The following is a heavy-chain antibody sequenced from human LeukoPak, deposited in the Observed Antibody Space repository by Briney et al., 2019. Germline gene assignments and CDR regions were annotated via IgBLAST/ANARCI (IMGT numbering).Heavy chain of an antibody. V-gene: IGHV4-39*07. CDR3: ARGLHYYYYYMDV. CDR1: GGSISSNGYY. CDR2: IYYSGGT. Sequence: SETLSLTCTVSGGSISSNGYYWAWFRQPPGKGLEWIGSIYYSGGTYYNPSLKSRVTISIDTSKNQFSLKLSSVTAADTAVYYCARGLHYYYYYMDVWGKGTTVTVSS. J-gene: IGHJ6*03.